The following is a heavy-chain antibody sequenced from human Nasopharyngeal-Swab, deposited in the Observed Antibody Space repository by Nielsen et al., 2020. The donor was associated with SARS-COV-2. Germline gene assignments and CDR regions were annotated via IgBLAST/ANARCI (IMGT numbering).Heavy chain of an antibody. Sequence: SVKVSCKASGYTFTSYYMHWVRQAPGQGLEWMGGIIPIFGTANYAQKFQGRVTITADESTSTAYMELSSLRSEDTAVYYCARGGYYDSSGYFLLGYWGQGTLVTVSS. D-gene: IGHD3-22*01. J-gene: IGHJ4*02. CDR3: ARGGYYDSSGYFLLGY. V-gene: IGHV1-69*13. CDR2: IIPIFGTA. CDR1: GYTFTSYY.